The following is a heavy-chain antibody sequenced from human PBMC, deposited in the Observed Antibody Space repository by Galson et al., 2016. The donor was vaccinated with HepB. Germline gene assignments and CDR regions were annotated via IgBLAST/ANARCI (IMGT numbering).Heavy chain of an antibody. CDR1: GVSVRSRTNF. D-gene: IGHD3-16*01. CDR2: VYHSGNT. V-gene: IGHV4-31*03. Sequence: TLSLTCTVSGVSVRSRTNFWSWIRQLPGKGLEWIGYVYHSGNTYYNPSLKDGLVISIDTSNNQFSLTLASVTAAHTAVYYFARECAAGGSGFSYIWGRGALVAVSS. J-gene: IGHJ4*02. CDR3: ARECAAGGSGFSYI.